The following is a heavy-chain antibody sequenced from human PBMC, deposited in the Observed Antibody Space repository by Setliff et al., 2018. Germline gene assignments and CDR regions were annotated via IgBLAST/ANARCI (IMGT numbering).Heavy chain of an antibody. CDR2: IIPIFGTA. CDR1: GGTFSSYA. CDR3: AREEVEPLSMTSYYYYMDV. Sequence: SVKVSCKASGGTFSSYAISWVRQAPGQGLEWMGGIIPIFGTANYAQKFQGRVTITADESTSTAYMELSSLRSEDTAVYYCAREEVEPLSMTSYYYYMDVWGRGTTVTVSS. J-gene: IGHJ6*03. D-gene: IGHD1-1*01. V-gene: IGHV1-69*13.